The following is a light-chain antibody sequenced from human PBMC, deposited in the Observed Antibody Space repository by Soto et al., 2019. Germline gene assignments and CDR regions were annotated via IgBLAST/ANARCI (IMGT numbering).Light chain of an antibody. Sequence: DIQMTQSPSSLSASVGDRATITCRASQRISTYLNWYQQKPGKAPKFLIYDASNLQSGVPSRFSGGGSGTDFTLTISSLQPEDFATYYCQHYKMYSPWTFGQGTKVDIK. V-gene: IGKV1-39*01. CDR2: DAS. J-gene: IGKJ1*01. CDR3: QHYKMYSPWT. CDR1: QRISTY.